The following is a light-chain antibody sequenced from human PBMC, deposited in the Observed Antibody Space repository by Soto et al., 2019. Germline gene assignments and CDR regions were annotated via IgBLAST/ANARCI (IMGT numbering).Light chain of an antibody. CDR3: QQYGSSPIP. CDR1: QSVSSSY. V-gene: IGKV3-20*01. J-gene: IGKJ5*01. CDR2: GAS. Sequence: EIVLTQSPGTLSLSPGERATLSCRASQSVSSSYLAWYQQNPGQAPRLLIYGASSRATGIPDRFSGSGSGTDFTLPISRLEPEDFAVYYCQQYGSSPIPFGQGTRRRL.